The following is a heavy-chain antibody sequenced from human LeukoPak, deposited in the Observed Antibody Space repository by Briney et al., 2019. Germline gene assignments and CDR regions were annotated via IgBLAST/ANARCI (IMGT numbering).Heavy chain of an antibody. CDR3: ASRAVDGWYFDY. V-gene: IGHV1-69*05. CDR1: GGTFSSYA. D-gene: IGHD6-19*01. J-gene: IGHJ4*02. CDR2: IIPIFGTA. Sequence: SVKVSCKASGGTFSSYAISWVRQAPGQGLEWMGGIIPIFGTANYAQKFQGRVTITTDESTSTAYMELSSLRSEDTAVYYCASRAVDGWYFDYWGQGTLVTVSS.